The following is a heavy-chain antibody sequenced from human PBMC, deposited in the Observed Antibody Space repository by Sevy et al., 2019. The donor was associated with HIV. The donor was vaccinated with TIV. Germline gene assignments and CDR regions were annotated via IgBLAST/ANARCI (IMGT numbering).Heavy chain of an antibody. CDR2: MKQDGSEE. V-gene: IGHV3-7*01. Sequence: GGSLRLSCAASGFSFSIYWMSWVRQAPGKGLEWVATMKQDGSEEDYVDSVKGRFTISRDNAKNSLFLQMNSLSAEDTAVYYCVRDGGCSSSSCLLYFDYWGQGILVTVSS. D-gene: IGHD2-15*01. CDR1: GFSFSIYW. CDR3: VRDGGCSSSSCLLYFDY. J-gene: IGHJ4*02.